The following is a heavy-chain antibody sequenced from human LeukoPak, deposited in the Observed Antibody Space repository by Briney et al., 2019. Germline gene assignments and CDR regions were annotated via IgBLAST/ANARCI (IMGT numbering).Heavy chain of an antibody. CDR2: IWYDGSHT. J-gene: IGHJ6*02. Sequence: PGGSLRLSCEGSGFTFSDYGLHWVRQTPGRGLEWVALIWYDGSHTYYADSVKGRFTISRDNSKNTLYLQMNSLRAEDTAVYYCARPRTKSSSWYPYYYYGMDVWGQGTTVTVSS. CDR1: GFTFSDYG. CDR3: ARPRTKSSSWYPYYYYGMDV. V-gene: IGHV3-33*01. D-gene: IGHD6-13*01.